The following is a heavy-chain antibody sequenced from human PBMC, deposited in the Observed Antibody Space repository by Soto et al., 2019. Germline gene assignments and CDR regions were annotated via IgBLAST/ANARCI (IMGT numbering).Heavy chain of an antibody. CDR3: ARRGTYYLDY. D-gene: IGHD1-1*01. Sequence: SLRLSCAASGFTFSSYSMNWVRQAPGKGLEWISYISSSSNTIYYADSVKGRFTISRDNAKNSLYLQMNTLRAEDTAVYYCARRGTYYLDYWGQGTLVTVSS. V-gene: IGHV3-48*01. CDR2: ISSSSNTI. J-gene: IGHJ4*02. CDR1: GFTFSSYS.